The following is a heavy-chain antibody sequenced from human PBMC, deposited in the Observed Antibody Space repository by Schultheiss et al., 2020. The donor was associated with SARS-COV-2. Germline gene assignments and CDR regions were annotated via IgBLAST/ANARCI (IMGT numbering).Heavy chain of an antibody. CDR1: GFTFTNYA. CDR3: AKGSEGRITIFGVVITHNWFDP. D-gene: IGHD3-3*01. V-gene: IGHV3-23*01. Sequence: GGSLRLSCAASGFTFTNYAMSWVRQAPGKGLEWVSGISGSGGSTYYADSVKGRFTISRDNSKNTLYLQMNSLRAEDTTVYYCAKGSEGRITIFGVVITHNWFDPWGQGTLVTVSS. CDR2: ISGSGGST. J-gene: IGHJ5*02.